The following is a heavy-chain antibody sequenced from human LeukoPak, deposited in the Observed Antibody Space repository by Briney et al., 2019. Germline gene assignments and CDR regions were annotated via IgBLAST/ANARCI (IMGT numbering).Heavy chain of an antibody. CDR1: GGSTSSSSYY. Sequence: SETLSLTCTVSGGSTSSSSYYWGWIRQPPGKGLEWIGSIYYSGSTYYNPSLKSRVTISVDTSKNQFSLKLSSVTAADTAVYYCARLAGIAAAYFDYWGQGTLVTVSS. CDR3: ARLAGIAAAYFDY. J-gene: IGHJ4*02. D-gene: IGHD6-13*01. V-gene: IGHV4-39*01. CDR2: IYYSGST.